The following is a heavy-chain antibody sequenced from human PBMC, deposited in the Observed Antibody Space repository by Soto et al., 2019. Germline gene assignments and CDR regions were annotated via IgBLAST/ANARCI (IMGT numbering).Heavy chain of an antibody. CDR2: TYYRSKWYN. J-gene: IGHJ6*03. V-gene: IGHV6-1*01. Sequence: SQTLSLTCAISGDSVSSNSAAWNWIRQSPSRGLEWLGRTYYRSKWYNDYAVSVKSRITINPDTSKNQFSLQLNSVTPEDTAVYYCARGWAGGATLYYYYYMDVWGKGTTVTVSS. CDR1: GDSVSSNSAA. CDR3: ARGWAGGATLYYYYYMDV. D-gene: IGHD1-26*01.